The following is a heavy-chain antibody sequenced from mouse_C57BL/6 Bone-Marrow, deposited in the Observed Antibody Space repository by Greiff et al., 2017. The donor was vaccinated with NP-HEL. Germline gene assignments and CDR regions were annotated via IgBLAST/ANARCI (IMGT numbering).Heavy chain of an antibody. J-gene: IGHJ2*01. D-gene: IGHD2-2*01. CDR2: IYPGSGNT. Sequence: VKLVESGAELVRPGASVKLSCKASGYTFTDYYINWVKQRPGQGLEWIARIYPGSGNTYYNEKFKGKATLTAEKSSSTAYMQLSSLTSEDSAVYFCARRGLRRDFDYWGQGTTLTVSS. V-gene: IGHV1-76*01. CDR1: GYTFTDYY. CDR3: ARRGLRRDFDY.